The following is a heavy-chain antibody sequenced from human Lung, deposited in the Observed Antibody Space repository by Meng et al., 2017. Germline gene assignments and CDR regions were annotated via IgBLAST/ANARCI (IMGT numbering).Heavy chain of an antibody. J-gene: IGHJ4*02. D-gene: IGHD5-24*01. V-gene: IGHV4-39*01. CDR1: GGSITSSSYS. CDR3: ARQVNSDGYPRYFDF. CDR2: IYYSGTT. Sequence: QLQLQESGPGLVKPWETLSLTCTGSGGSITSSSYSCGWIRQPPGKGLEWIGYIYYSGTTYYNPSLKSRATISEDTAKNQFSLNLSSVTAADTAVYYCARQVNSDGYPRYFDFWGQGTLVTVSS.